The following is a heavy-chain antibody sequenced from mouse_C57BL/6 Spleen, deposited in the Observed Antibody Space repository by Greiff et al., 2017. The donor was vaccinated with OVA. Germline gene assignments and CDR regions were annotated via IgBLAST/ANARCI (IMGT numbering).Heavy chain of an antibody. Sequence: VQLQQSGAELARPGASVKMSCKASGYTFTSYTMHWVKQRPGQGLEWIGYINPSSGYTKYNQKFKDKATLTADKSSSTAYMQLSSLTSEDSAVYYCAGGDYDEYYFDYWGQGTTLTVSS. CDR1: GYTFTSYT. CDR2: INPSSGYT. V-gene: IGHV1-4*01. J-gene: IGHJ2*01. D-gene: IGHD2-4*01. CDR3: AGGDYDEYYFDY.